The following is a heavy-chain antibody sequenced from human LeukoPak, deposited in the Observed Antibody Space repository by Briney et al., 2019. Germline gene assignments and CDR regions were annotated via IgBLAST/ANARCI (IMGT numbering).Heavy chain of an antibody. CDR2: IDPSDSYT. CDR1: GYSFTSYW. CDR3: ARGAAPPINWFDP. Sequence: GQSLTISCKGSGYSFTSYWISWVRQMPGKGLEWMGRIDPSDSYTSYSPSFQGHVTISADKSISTAYLQWSSLKASDTAMYYCARGAAPPINWFDPWGQGTLVSVSS. J-gene: IGHJ5*02. D-gene: IGHD1-26*01. V-gene: IGHV5-10-1*01.